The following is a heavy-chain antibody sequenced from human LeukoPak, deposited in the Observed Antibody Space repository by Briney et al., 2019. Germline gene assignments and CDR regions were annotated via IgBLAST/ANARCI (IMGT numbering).Heavy chain of an antibody. D-gene: IGHD1-1*01. CDR2: IYYSGST. V-gene: IGHV4-39*07. CDR3: AREGPLTTGTTGWFDP. CDR1: GGSISSSSYY. Sequence: SETLSLTCTVSGGSISSSSYYWGWIRQPPGKGLEWIGSIYYSGSTYYNPSLKSRVTISVDTSKNQFSLKLSSVTAADTAVYYCAREGPLTTGTTGWFDPWGQGTLVTVSS. J-gene: IGHJ5*02.